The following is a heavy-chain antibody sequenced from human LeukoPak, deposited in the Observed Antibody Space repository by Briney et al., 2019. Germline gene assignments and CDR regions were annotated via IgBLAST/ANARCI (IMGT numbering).Heavy chain of an antibody. CDR1: GFTFSSYG. CDR3: AKVYGDYGEDY. J-gene: IGHJ4*02. V-gene: IGHV3-30*18. D-gene: IGHD4-17*01. CDR2: ISYDGSNK. Sequence: GGSLRLSCAASGFTFSSYGMHWVRQAPGKGLEWVAVISYDGSNKYADSVKGRFTISRDNSKNTLYLQMDDLRPEDTALYYCAKVYGDYGEDYWGQGTLVTVSS.